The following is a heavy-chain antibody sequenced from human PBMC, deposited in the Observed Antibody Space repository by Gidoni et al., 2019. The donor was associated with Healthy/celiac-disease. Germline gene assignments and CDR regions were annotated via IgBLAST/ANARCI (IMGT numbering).Heavy chain of an antibody. Sequence: QVQLQESGPGLVKPSQTLSLTCTVSGGSISSGSYYWSWIRQPAGKGLEWIGRIYTSGSTNYNPSLKSRVTISVDTSKNQFSLKLSSVTAADTAVYYCARDRRYYDSSGYYSRAFDIWGQGTMVTVSS. V-gene: IGHV4-61*02. D-gene: IGHD3-22*01. CDR3: ARDRRYYDSSGYYSRAFDI. J-gene: IGHJ3*02. CDR1: GGSISSGSYY. CDR2: IYTSGST.